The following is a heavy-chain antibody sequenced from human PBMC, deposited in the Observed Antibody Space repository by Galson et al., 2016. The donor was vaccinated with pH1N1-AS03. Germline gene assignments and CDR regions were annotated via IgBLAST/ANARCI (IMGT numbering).Heavy chain of an antibody. CDR1: GFTFSTYS. D-gene: IGHD3-16*02. Sequence: SLRLSCAASGFTFSTYSTNWVRQAPGKGLEWVSFITSDSSHIYYADSLKGRFTISRDNAKNSLYLQMNSLRAEDTAVYFCARDYRAYDYSDYWGQGTLVTVSS. CDR3: ARDYRAYDYSDY. J-gene: IGHJ4*02. CDR2: ITSDSSHI. V-gene: IGHV3-21*04.